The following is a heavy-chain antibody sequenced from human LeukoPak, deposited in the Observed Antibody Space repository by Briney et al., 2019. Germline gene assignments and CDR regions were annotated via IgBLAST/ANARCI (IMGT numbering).Heavy chain of an antibody. CDR1: GYSISSGYY. V-gene: IGHV4-38-2*01. CDR2: IYHSGST. D-gene: IGHD1-26*01. Sequence: PSETLSLTCAVSGYSISSGYYWGWIRQPPGKGLEWIGSIYHSGSTYYNPSLKSRVTISVDTSKNQFSLKLSSVTAADTAVYYCARLGGSGSYRKGSFDYWGQGTLVTVSS. CDR3: ARLGGSGSYRKGSFDY. J-gene: IGHJ4*02.